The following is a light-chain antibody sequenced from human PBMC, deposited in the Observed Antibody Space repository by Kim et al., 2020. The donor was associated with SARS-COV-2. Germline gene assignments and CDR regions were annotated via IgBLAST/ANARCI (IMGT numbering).Light chain of an antibody. Sequence: QSITIACTGTSRDVGNYNLVSWYQQHPGKAPNLIIFEVSTRPSGVSNRFSGSKSGDTASLTISGLQAEDESHYFCCSYAGSSAFVIFGGGTQLTVL. CDR2: EVS. V-gene: IGLV2-23*02. CDR1: SRDVGNYNL. J-gene: IGLJ2*01. CDR3: CSYAGSSAFVI.